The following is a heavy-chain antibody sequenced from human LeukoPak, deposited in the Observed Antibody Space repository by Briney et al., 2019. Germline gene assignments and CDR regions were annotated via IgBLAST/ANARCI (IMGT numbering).Heavy chain of an antibody. CDR2: IREDGSEK. J-gene: IGHJ4*02. V-gene: IGHV3-7*03. D-gene: IGHD5-18*01. Sequence: GGSLRLSCAASGFTFSSHWMSWVRQVAGKGLEWVANIREDGSEKYYVDSVKGRFTISRDNAKNSLFLQMNSLRAEDTAVYYCARDSRYSRGVGDFDYWGQGTLVIASS. CDR3: ARDSRYSRGVGDFDY. CDR1: GFTFSSHW.